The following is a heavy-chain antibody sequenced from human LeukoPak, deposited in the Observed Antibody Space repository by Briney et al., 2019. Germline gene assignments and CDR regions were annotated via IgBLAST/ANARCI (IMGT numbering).Heavy chain of an antibody. J-gene: IGHJ4*02. Sequence: GASVKVSCKASGYTFTGYYMHWVRQAPGQGLEWMGWINPNSGGTNYAQKFQGRVTMTRDTSISTAYMELSRLRSDDTAVYYCARLVVAATRRENYFDYWGQGTLVTVSS. D-gene: IGHD2-15*01. V-gene: IGHV1-2*02. CDR1: GYTFTGYY. CDR2: INPNSGGT. CDR3: ARLVVAATRRENYFDY.